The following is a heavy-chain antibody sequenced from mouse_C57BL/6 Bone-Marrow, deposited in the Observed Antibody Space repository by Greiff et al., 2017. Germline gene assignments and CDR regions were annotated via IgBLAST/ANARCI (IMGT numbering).Heavy chain of an antibody. Sequence: VQLVESGAELARPGASVKMSCKASSYTFTSYTMHWVKQRPGQGLEWIGYINPSSGYTKYNQKFKDKATLTADKSSSTAYMQLSSLTSEDSAVYYCASWDALYYAMDYWGQGTSVTVSS. J-gene: IGHJ4*01. CDR2: INPSSGYT. V-gene: IGHV1-4*01. CDR3: ASWDALYYAMDY. CDR1: SYTFTSYT. D-gene: IGHD4-1*01.